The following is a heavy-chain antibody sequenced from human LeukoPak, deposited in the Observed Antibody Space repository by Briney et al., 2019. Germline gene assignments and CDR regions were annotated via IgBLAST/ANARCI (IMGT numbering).Heavy chain of an antibody. V-gene: IGHV1-69*13. CDR2: ITPIFGAA. Sequence: SVKVSCKASGYTFTSFDISWVRQATGQGLEWMGGITPIFGAATNAQKFQGRVTITADVSTSTAYMELSSLRSEDTAVYYCARDAPGGLHMDVWGKGTTVTVSS. J-gene: IGHJ6*03. CDR3: ARDAPGGLHMDV. D-gene: IGHD1-26*01. CDR1: GYTFTSFD.